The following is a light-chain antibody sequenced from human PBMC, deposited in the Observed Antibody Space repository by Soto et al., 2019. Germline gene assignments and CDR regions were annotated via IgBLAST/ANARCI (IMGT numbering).Light chain of an antibody. CDR1: QSIVTY. V-gene: IGKV1-39*01. Sequence: DIQMTQSPSSLSASVGDRVTITCRASQSIVTYLNWYQQKPGKAPKLLIYTASNLQSGVPSRFSGSGSGTDFTLTISSLQPEDYAVYYRQQSYSTPRTFGQGTKLDIK. CDR3: QQSYSTPRT. J-gene: IGKJ2*01. CDR2: TAS.